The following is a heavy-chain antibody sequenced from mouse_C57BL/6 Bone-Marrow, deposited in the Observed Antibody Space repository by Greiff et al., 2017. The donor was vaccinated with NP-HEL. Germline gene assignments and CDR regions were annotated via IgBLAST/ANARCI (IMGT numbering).Heavy chain of an antibody. J-gene: IGHJ2*01. V-gene: IGHV5-6*01. CDR1: GFTFSSYG. CDR3: ARPLAYYSNPYVDY. CDR2: ISSGGSYT. Sequence: EVQLVESGGDLVKPGGSLKLSCAASGFTFSSYGMSWVRQTPDKRLEWVATISSGGSYTYYPDSVKGRFTISRDNAKNTLYLQISSLKSEDTAMYYCARPLAYYSNPYVDYWGQGTTLTVSS. D-gene: IGHD2-5*01.